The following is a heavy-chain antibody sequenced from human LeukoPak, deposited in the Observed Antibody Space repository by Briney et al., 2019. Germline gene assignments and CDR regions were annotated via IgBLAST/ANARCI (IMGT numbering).Heavy chain of an antibody. J-gene: IGHJ3*02. CDR3: ARDVGHHTLDAFDI. D-gene: IGHD1-14*01. V-gene: IGHV1-18*01. Sequence: GASVKVSCKASGYTFTNYGITWVRQAPGQGLEWMGWISAYNGNTNYAQKLQGRVTMTTDTSTSTAYMELRSLRSDDTAVYYCARDVGHHTLDAFDIWGQGTMVTVSS. CDR2: ISAYNGNT. CDR1: GYTFTNYG.